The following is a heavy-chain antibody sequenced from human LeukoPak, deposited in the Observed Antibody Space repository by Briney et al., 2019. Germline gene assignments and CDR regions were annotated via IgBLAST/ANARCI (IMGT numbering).Heavy chain of an antibody. Sequence: QPGGSLRLSCAASGFTFSSYGMHWVRQAPGKGLEWVAVIWYDGSNKYYADSVKGRFTISRDNSKNTLYLQMNSLSAEDTAVYYCARGPLRRGYGMDVWGQGTTVTVSS. CDR1: GFTFSSYG. CDR2: IWYDGSNK. J-gene: IGHJ6*02. V-gene: IGHV3-33*01. CDR3: ARGPLRRGYGMDV.